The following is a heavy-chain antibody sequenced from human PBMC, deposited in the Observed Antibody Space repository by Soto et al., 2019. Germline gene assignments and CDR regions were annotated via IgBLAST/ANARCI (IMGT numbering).Heavy chain of an antibody. V-gene: IGHV3-66*01. J-gene: IGHJ4*02. CDR3: ARDPWAADY. CDR2: IYSGGST. CDR1: GFTVSTKY. Sequence: EVQLVESGGGLVQPGGSLRLSCAASGFTVSTKYMSWVRQAPGKGLEWVSVIYSGGSTFYADSVRGRFTISRDNSMNTVNIQMNRLRAEDTAVYYCARDPWAADYWGQGTLVTVSS. D-gene: IGHD3-16*01.